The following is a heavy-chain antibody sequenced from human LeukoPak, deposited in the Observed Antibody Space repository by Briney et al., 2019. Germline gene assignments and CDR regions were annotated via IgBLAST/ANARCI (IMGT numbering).Heavy chain of an antibody. V-gene: IGHV4-34*01. CDR1: GGSFSGYY. CDR3: ARAPFGVVHLFDY. Sequence: KPSETLSLTCAVYGGSFSGYYWSWICQPPGKGLEWIGEINHSGSTNYNPSLKSRVTISVDTSKNQFSLKLSSVTAADTAVYYCARAPFGVVHLFDYWGQGTLVTVSS. D-gene: IGHD3-3*01. J-gene: IGHJ4*02. CDR2: INHSGST.